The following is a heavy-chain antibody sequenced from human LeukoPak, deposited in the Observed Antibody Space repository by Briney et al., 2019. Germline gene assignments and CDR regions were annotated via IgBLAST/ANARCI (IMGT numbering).Heavy chain of an antibody. CDR2: IYPGDSDT. D-gene: IGHD3-10*01. J-gene: IGHJ5*02. CDR3: ARGGYGSGSYYKGTGYDP. CDR1: GYSFTSYW. V-gene: IGHV5-51*01. Sequence: GESLKISCKGSGYSFTSYWIGWVRQMPGKGLEWMGIIYPGDSDTRYSPSFQGQVTISADKSISTAYLQWSSLKASDTAMYYCARGGYGSGSYYKGTGYDPWGQGTLVTVSS.